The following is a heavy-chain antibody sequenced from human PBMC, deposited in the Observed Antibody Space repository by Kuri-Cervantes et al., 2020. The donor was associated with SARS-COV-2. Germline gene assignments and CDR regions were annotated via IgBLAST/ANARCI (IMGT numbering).Heavy chain of an antibody. CDR3: ARQTYYYDSSGYPVFDY. V-gene: IGHV3-48*04. CDR1: GFTFSSYS. Sequence: GGSLRLSCAASGFTFSSYSMNWVRQAPGKGLEWVSYISSSSSTIYYADSVKGRFTISRDNAKNSLYLQMNSLRAEDTAVYYCARQTYYYDSSGYPVFDYWGQGTLVTVSS. J-gene: IGHJ4*02. CDR2: ISSSSSTI. D-gene: IGHD3-22*01.